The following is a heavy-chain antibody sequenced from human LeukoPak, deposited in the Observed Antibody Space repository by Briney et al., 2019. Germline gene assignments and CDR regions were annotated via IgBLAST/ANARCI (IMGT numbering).Heavy chain of an antibody. CDR3: ASGAALVATIYDYYYYMDV. D-gene: IGHD5-12*01. J-gene: IGHJ6*03. CDR1: GGTFISYA. Sequence: SVKVSCKASGGTFISYAISCVRQAPGQGLEWMGGIIPIFGTANYAQKFQGRVTITADESTSTAYMELSSLRSEDTAVYYCASGAALVATIYDYYYYMDVWGKGTTVTISS. V-gene: IGHV1-69*13. CDR2: IIPIFGTA.